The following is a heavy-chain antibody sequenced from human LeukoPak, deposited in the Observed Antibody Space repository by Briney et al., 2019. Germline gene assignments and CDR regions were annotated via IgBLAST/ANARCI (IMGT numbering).Heavy chain of an antibody. Sequence: PSETLSLTCTVSGGSISSYYWSWIRQPAGKGLEWIGRIYTSGSTNYNPSLKSRVTMSVDTSKNQFSLKLSSVTAADTAVYYCARSVITMVRGVFTNWFDPWGQGTLVTVSS. J-gene: IGHJ5*02. D-gene: IGHD3-10*01. CDR3: ARSVITMVRGVFTNWFDP. CDR2: IYTSGST. V-gene: IGHV4-4*07. CDR1: GGSISSYY.